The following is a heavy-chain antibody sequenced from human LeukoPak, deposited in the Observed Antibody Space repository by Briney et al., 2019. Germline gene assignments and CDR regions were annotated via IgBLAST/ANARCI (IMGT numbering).Heavy chain of an antibody. CDR2: IYYSGST. J-gene: IGHJ4*02. Sequence: SETLSLTCTVSGGSISSSSYYWGWIRQPPGKGLEWIGSIYYSGSTYYNPSLKSRVTISVDTSKNQFSLKLSSVTAADTAVYYCARYLPSTTYDSSGYYFDYWGQGTLVTVSS. CDR1: GGSISSSSYY. D-gene: IGHD3-22*01. CDR3: ARYLPSTTYDSSGYYFDY. V-gene: IGHV4-39*01.